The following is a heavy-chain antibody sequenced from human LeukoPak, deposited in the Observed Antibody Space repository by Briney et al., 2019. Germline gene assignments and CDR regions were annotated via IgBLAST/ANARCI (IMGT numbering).Heavy chain of an antibody. J-gene: IGHJ6*02. Sequence: GDSLKISCKGSGYSFTNNWIGWVRQMPGKGLEWMGIIYPGDSDTRYSPSFQGQVTISADKSISTAYLQWSSLKASDTAMYYCARGSYDFWSGPEGMDVWGQGTTVTVSS. CDR1: GYSFTNNW. CDR3: ARGSYDFWSGPEGMDV. CDR2: IYPGDSDT. D-gene: IGHD3-3*01. V-gene: IGHV5-51*01.